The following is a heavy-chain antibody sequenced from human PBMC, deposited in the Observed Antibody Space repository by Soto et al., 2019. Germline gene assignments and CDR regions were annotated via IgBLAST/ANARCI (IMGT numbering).Heavy chain of an antibody. V-gene: IGHV4-34*01. D-gene: IGHD4-17*01. Sequence: PSETLSLTCAVYGGSFSGYYWSWIRQPPGKGLEWIGEINHSGSTNYNPSLKSRVTISVDTSKNQFSLKLSSVTAADTAVYYCARGPLRWYTPYYFDYWGQGTLVTVSS. J-gene: IGHJ4*02. CDR1: GGSFSGYY. CDR3: ARGPLRWYTPYYFDY. CDR2: INHSGST.